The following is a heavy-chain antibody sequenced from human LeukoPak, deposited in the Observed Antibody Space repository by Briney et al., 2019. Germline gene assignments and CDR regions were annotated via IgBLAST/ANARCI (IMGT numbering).Heavy chain of an antibody. V-gene: IGHV4-34*01. D-gene: IGHD5-18*01. CDR2: INHSGST. J-gene: IGHJ5*02. CDR1: GGSFSGYY. Sequence: PSETLSLTCAVYGGSFSGYYWSWIRQAPGEGLEWIGEINHSGSTNYNASLKSRVTISVDTSKNQFSLRLSSVTAADTAVYYCAPRGDIEHSYGYGKWFDPWGQGTRVTVSS. CDR3: APRGDIEHSYGYGKWFDP.